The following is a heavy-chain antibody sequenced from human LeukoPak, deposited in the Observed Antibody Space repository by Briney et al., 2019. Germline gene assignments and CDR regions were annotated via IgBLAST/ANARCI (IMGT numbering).Heavy chain of an antibody. D-gene: IGHD3-9*01. CDR1: GYTFTGYY. CDR2: INPKSGGT. J-gene: IGHJ6*02. CDR3: ARAGYDILTGYYYYYGMDV. V-gene: IGHV1-2*04. Sequence: VSVKVSCKASGYTFTGYYMHWVRQAPGQGLEWMGWINPKSGGTNYAQKFQGWVTMTRDTSISTAYMELSRLRSDDTAVYYCARAGYDILTGYYYYYGMDVWGQGTTVTVSS.